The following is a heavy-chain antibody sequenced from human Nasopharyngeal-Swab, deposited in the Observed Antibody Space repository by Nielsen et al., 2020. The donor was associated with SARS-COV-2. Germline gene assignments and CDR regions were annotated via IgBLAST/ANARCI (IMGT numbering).Heavy chain of an antibody. CDR2: ISGGGDST. CDR1: GFSFNSFA. V-gene: IGHV3-23*01. J-gene: IGHJ4*02. CDR3: AKANTRDFDY. Sequence: GGSLRLSCAASGFSFNSFAMSWVRQAQGKGLEWVSGISGGGDSTHYADSVKGRFTISRDNSRKTLYLQMNSLRAEDTAVYHCAKANTRDFDYWGQGTLVTVSS.